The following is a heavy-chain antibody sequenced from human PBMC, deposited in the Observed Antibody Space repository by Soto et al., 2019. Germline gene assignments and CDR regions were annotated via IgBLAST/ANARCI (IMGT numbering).Heavy chain of an antibody. D-gene: IGHD4-17*01. J-gene: IGHJ1*01. Sequence: QVQLQQWGAGLLKPSETLSLTCAVYGWSFSGYYWSWIRQPTGKGLEWIGEINHSGSTNYNPSLKSRVTISVDTSKNQFSLKLSSVTAADTAVYYCAIRSFHGDYYAGYFQHWGQGTLVTVSS. CDR2: INHSGST. V-gene: IGHV4-34*01. CDR3: AIRSFHGDYYAGYFQH. CDR1: GWSFSGYY.